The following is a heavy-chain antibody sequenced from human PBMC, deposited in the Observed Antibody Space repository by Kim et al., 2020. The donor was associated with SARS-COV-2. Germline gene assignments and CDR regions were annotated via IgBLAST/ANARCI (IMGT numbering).Heavy chain of an antibody. CDR2: ISGDGVCT. CDR3: AKWGIASAGFYYYSLDV. D-gene: IGHD6-13*01. V-gene: IGHV3-23*01. J-gene: IGHJ6*01. CDR1: GFSFSEYG. Sequence: GGSLRLSCAASGFSFSEYGMTWVRQAPGKGLEWVSTISGDGVCTNYADSVRGRVTISRDNSENTLYLQMNSLRADDTAVYYCAKWGIASAGFYYYSLDV.